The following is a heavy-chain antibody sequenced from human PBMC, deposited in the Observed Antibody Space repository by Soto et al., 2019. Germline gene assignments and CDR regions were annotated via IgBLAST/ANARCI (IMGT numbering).Heavy chain of an antibody. V-gene: IGHV3-7*01. Sequence: GGSLRLSCAASGFTFSSYWMSWVRQAPGKGLEWVANIKQDGSEKYNVDSVKGRFTISRDNAKNSLYLQMNSLRAEDTAVYYCAREGRHDYIWGSYRVEMAFDIWGQGTMVTVSS. CDR2: IKQDGSEK. D-gene: IGHD3-16*02. CDR3: AREGRHDYIWGSYRVEMAFDI. J-gene: IGHJ3*02. CDR1: GFTFSSYW.